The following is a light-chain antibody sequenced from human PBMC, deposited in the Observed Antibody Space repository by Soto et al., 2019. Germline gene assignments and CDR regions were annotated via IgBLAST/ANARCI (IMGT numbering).Light chain of an antibody. V-gene: IGKV3D-20*01. CDR3: QHYYDTPGT. CDR2: DAS. CDR1: QIVKNRY. J-gene: IGKJ5*01. Sequence: EIVLTQSPATLWLSPGEIATLSCGASQIVKNRYVAWYQQKRGVAPRLLIYDASTRATGIPDRFSGSGSGTDFTLTINSLQPEDFAAYYCQHYYDTPGTFGGGTRLEIK.